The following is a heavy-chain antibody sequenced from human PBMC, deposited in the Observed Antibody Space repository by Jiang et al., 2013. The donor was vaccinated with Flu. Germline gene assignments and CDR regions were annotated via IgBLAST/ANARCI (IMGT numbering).Heavy chain of an antibody. J-gene: IGHJ3*01. V-gene: IGHV4-61*02. CDR2: IYTSGST. CDR1: GASISSGSYY. CDR3: AAGEQWLVNDAFDV. Sequence: GSGLVKPSQTLSLTCTVSGASISSGSYYWSWIRQPAGKGLEWIGRIYTSGSTNYNPSLKSRVTISVDTSRNQFSLKLSSVTAADTAVYYCAAGEQWLVNDAFDVWGQGTMVTVSS. D-gene: IGHD6-19*01.